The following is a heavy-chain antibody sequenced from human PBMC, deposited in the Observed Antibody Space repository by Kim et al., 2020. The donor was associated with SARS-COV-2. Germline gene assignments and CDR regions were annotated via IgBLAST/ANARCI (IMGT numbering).Heavy chain of an antibody. D-gene: IGHD6-13*01. Sequence: ASVKVSCKASGYTFTRYAMHWVRQAPGQRLEWMGWINAGNGNTKYSQKFQGRVTITRDTFASTTYMELSSLRSEDTAVYYCATLFGAISSTMGWGQGTLVTVSS. J-gene: IGHJ4*02. CDR2: INAGNGNT. V-gene: IGHV1-3*01. CDR3: ATLFGAISSTMG. CDR1: GYTFTRYA.